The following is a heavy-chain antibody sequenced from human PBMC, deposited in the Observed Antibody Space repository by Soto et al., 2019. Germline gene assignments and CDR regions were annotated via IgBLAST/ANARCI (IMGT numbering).Heavy chain of an antibody. CDR3: AKDSSGYYKIFDY. Sequence: QVQLVESGGGVVQPGRSLSLSCAASGFTFSSYAMHWVRQAPGKGLEWVAVISYDGSNKYYADSVKGRFTISRDNSKNTLYLQMNSLRAEDTAVYYCAKDSSGYYKIFDYWGQGTLVTVSS. V-gene: IGHV3-30-3*01. CDR1: GFTFSSYA. J-gene: IGHJ4*02. CDR2: ISYDGSNK. D-gene: IGHD3-22*01.